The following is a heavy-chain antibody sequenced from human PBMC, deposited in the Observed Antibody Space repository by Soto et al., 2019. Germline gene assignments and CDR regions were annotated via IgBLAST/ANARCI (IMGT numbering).Heavy chain of an antibody. J-gene: IGHJ4*02. D-gene: IGHD3-3*01. CDR1: RFAFACRA. V-gene: IGHV1-18*01. CDR2: ISAYNGNT. CDR3: ARDAMYYDFWSGYFDY. Sequence: GAPVKATSKDRRFAFACRAMCWLQQSPKQGLEWMGWISAYNGNTNYAQKLQGRVTMTTDTSTSTAYMELRSLRSDDTAVYYCARDAMYYDFWSGYFDYWGQGTLVTVSS.